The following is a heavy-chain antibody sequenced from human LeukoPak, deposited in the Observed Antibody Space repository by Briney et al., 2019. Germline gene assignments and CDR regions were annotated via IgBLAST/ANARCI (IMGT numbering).Heavy chain of an antibody. CDR3: AGPLRYFDWSGHDAFDI. Sequence: ASVKVSCKASGYTFTSYAMHWVRQAPGQRLEWMGWINAGNGNTKYSQKFQGRVTITRDTSASTTYMELSSLRSEDTAVYYCAGPLRYFDWSGHDAFDIWGQGTMVTVSS. J-gene: IGHJ3*02. CDR1: GYTFTSYA. D-gene: IGHD3-9*01. V-gene: IGHV1-3*01. CDR2: INAGNGNT.